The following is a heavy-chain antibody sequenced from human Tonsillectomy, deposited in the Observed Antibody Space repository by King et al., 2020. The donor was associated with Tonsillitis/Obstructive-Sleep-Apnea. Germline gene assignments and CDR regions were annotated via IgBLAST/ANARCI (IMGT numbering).Heavy chain of an antibody. Sequence: VQLQQWGAGLLKPSETLSLTCAVYGGSFSGYYWSWIRQPPGKGLEWIGEINHSGSTNYNPSLKSRVTISVDTSKNQFSLKLSSVTAADTAVYYCARGWYNWNYDYWGQGTLVTVSS. J-gene: IGHJ4*02. CDR3: ARGWYNWNYDY. CDR2: INHSGST. D-gene: IGHD1-7*01. CDR1: GGSFSGYY. V-gene: IGHV4-34*01.